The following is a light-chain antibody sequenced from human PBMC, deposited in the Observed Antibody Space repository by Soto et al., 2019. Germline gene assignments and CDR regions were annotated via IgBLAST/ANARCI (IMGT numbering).Light chain of an antibody. Sequence: DIQMTQSPSSLSESGGDRVTITCRASQGISTYLNWYQRKPGRAPKLLIYAASSLQSGVPSRFSGSGSETDFILTISSLRLEDIATYYCQQTASAPPWTFGQGTKVDIK. CDR3: QQTASAPPWT. CDR1: QGISTY. J-gene: IGKJ1*01. V-gene: IGKV1-39*01. CDR2: AAS.